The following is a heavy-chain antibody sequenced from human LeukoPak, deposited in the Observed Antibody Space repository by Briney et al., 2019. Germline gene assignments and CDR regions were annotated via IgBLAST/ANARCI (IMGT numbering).Heavy chain of an antibody. CDR2: INWNGGST. V-gene: IGHV3-20*04. D-gene: IGHD3-10*01. CDR1: GFTFDDYG. J-gene: IGHJ4*02. Sequence: GGSLRLSCAASGFTFDDYGMSWVRQAPGKGLEWVSGINWNGGSTGYADSVKGRFTISRDNAKNSLYLQMNSLRAEDTALYYCASNYGSGSYYNGIDYWGQGTLVTVSS. CDR3: ASNYGSGSYYNGIDY.